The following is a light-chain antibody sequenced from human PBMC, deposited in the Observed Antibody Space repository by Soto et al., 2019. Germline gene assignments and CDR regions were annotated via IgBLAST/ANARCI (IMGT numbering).Light chain of an antibody. CDR1: QSVKNNY. J-gene: IGKJ4*01. Sequence: EIVLKQSPDTLSLSPGERATLSCRASQSVKNNYLAWYQQKPGQAPRFLIYDASSRATGIPDRFSGSGSGTDFTLTISRLEHEDFPVYYCQQYGRTPLTFGGGTKVDSK. CDR2: DAS. CDR3: QQYGRTPLT. V-gene: IGKV3-20*01.